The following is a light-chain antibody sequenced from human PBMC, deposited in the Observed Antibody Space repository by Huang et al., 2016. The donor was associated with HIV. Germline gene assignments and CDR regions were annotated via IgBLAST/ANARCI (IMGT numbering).Light chain of an antibody. CDR1: QSISSY. V-gene: IGKV1-39*01. CDR2: AAS. Sequence: DIQMTQSPSSLSASVGDRVTITCRASQSISSYLNWYQQKPGKAPKLLIYAASSLQSGVPSRFSGSVSGTDFTLTISSLQPEDFATYYCQQSYSLLTFGGGTKVEIK. J-gene: IGKJ4*01. CDR3: QQSYSLLT.